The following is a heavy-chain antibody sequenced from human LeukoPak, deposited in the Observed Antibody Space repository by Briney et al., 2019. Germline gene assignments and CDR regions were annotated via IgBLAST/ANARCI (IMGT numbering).Heavy chain of an antibody. V-gene: IGHV1-69*06. CDR1: GGTFSSYA. Sequence: GASVKVSCKASGGTFSSYAISWVRQAPGQGLEWMGGIIPIFGTANYAQKFQGRVTITADKSTSTAYMELSSLRSEDTAVYYCARADTEFSYYDSSGAPADWGQGTLVTVSS. D-gene: IGHD3-22*01. CDR2: IIPIFGTA. CDR3: ARADTEFSYYDSSGAPAD. J-gene: IGHJ4*02.